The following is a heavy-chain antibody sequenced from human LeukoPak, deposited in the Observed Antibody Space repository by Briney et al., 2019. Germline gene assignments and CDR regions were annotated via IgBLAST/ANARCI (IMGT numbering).Heavy chain of an antibody. CDR1: GGTFSSYT. CDR2: IIPILGIA. CDR3: AREGSSWYWFDP. J-gene: IGHJ5*02. D-gene: IGHD6-13*01. V-gene: IGHV1-69*04. Sequence: ASMKVSCKASGGTFSSYTISWVRQAPGQGLEWMGRIIPILGIANYAQKFQGRVTITADKSTSTAYMELSSLRSEGTAVYYCAREGSSWYWFDPWGQGTLVTVSS.